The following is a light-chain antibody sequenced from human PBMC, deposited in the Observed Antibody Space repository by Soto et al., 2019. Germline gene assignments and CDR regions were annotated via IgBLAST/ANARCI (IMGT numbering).Light chain of an antibody. J-gene: IGKJ1*01. CDR3: QQYITYSPWT. CDR2: KAS. V-gene: IGKV1-5*03. CDR1: QSITNW. Sequence: DIQMTQSPSTLSASVGDRVTITCRASQSITNWLAWYQQKPGKAPKLLIYKASNLETGVPSRFSGSGSGTEFTLTISSLQPDDFATYYCQQYITYSPWTF.